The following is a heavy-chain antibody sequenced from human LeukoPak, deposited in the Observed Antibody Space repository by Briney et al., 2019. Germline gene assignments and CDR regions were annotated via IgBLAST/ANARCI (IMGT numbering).Heavy chain of an antibody. J-gene: IGHJ4*02. CDR3: AISSSYNYFDY. CDR2: ISRGSTTI. V-gene: IGHV3-48*01. Sequence: PGGTLRLSCTASGFIFSRYNINWVRQAPGKGREGGSYISRGSTTIYYADSLKGRFTISRDNAKNSLYLEMNSLRAEDTAVYYCAISSSYNYFDYWGQGTLVTVSS. CDR1: GFIFSRYN. D-gene: IGHD2-15*01.